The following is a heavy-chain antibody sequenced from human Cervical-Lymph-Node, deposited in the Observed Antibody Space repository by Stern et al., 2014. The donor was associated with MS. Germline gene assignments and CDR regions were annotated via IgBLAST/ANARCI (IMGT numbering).Heavy chain of an antibody. CDR2: IGTSGSYI. Sequence: EVQLVESGGGLVKPGGSLRLSCAPSGFIFSDYSMNWVRQAPGKGLEWVSSIGTSGSYIYYADSVKGRFTISRDNAKNSLYLQMNSLRAEDTAVYYCARDIYDSSGYYRRGLDVWGQGTTVTVSS. J-gene: IGHJ6*02. CDR1: GFIFSDYS. CDR3: ARDIYDSSGYYRRGLDV. D-gene: IGHD3-22*01. V-gene: IGHV3-21*01.